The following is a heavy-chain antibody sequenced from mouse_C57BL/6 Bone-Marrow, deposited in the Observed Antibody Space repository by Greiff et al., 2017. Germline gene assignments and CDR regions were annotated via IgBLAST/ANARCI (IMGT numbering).Heavy chain of an antibody. J-gene: IGHJ2*02. CDR1: GFTFTDYY. D-gene: IGHD1-1*01. Sequence: EVHLVESGGGLVQPGGSLSLSCAASGFTFTDYYMSWVRQPPGKALEWLGFIRNKANGYTTEYSASVKGRFTISRDNSQSILYLQMYALRAEDSATYYCARGHYYGSRFDYGGQGTSLTVAS. CDR2: IRNKANGYTT. V-gene: IGHV7-3*01. CDR3: ARGHYYGSRFDY.